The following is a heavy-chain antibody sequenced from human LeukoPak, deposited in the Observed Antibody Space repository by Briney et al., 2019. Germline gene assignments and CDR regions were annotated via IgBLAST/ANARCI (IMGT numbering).Heavy chain of an antibody. J-gene: IGHJ4*02. CDR3: ERLTLGDFDY. D-gene: IGHD3-16*01. CDR2: IYPGGSDT. Sequence: GESLQISCQGSGYSFTSYWIGWVRQMPGKGLEWMGIIYPGGSDTRYSPSFQGQVTISADKSISTAYLQWSSLKASDTAMYYCERLTLGDFDYWGQGTLVTVSS. CDR1: GYSFTSYW. V-gene: IGHV5-51*01.